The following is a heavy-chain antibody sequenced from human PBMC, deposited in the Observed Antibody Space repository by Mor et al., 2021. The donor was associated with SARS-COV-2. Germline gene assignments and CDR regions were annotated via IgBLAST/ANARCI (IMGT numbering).Heavy chain of an antibody. CDR3: ARESGYYYGMDV. Sequence: DSVKGRFTISRDNAKNSLYLQMNGLRAEDTAMYYCARESGYYYGMDVWGQGTTVTVSS. V-gene: IGHV3-21*01. J-gene: IGHJ6*02.